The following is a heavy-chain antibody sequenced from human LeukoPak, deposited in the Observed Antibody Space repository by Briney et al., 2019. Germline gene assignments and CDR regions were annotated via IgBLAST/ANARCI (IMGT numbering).Heavy chain of an antibody. CDR1: GGSISSGDYY. Sequence: RPSETLSLTCTVSGGSISSGDYYWSWIRQPPGKGLEWIGEINHSGSTNYNPSLKSRVTISVDTSKNQFSLKLSSVTAADTAVYYCARGIPARRRGFWSGSVGNWFDPWGQGTLVTVSS. CDR2: INHSGST. CDR3: ARGIPARRRGFWSGSVGNWFDP. J-gene: IGHJ5*02. V-gene: IGHV4-39*07. D-gene: IGHD3-3*01.